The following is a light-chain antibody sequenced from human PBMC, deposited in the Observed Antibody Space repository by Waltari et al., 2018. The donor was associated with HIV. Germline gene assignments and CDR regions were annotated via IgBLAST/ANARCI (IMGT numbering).Light chain of an antibody. V-gene: IGKV3-15*01. J-gene: IGKJ2*01. CDR1: QRFSTN. Sequence: VLTQSPASLSVSPGHRVTLSCRASQRFSTNLVWYQQKLGQAPKLIIYDASSRVPGIPARFSGSVSGTTYTLTINSLQSDDFAVYYCQQYGYRPFTFGQGTKLHSK. CDR2: DAS. CDR3: QQYGYRPFT.